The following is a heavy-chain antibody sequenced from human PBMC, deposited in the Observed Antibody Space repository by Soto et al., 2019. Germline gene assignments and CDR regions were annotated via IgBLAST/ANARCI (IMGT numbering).Heavy chain of an antibody. CDR1: GFTLSTYS. Sequence: EVQLVESGGGLVQPGGSLRLSCIASGFTLSTYSMTWVRQAPGKGLEWLSSISKSSTTINYADSVKGRFTISRDNAKNSVYLEMSSLRDEDSAVYYCARDPPNFYYYGMDVWGQGTTVTVSS. CDR3: ARDPPNFYYYGMDV. J-gene: IGHJ6*02. CDR2: ISKSSTTI. V-gene: IGHV3-48*02.